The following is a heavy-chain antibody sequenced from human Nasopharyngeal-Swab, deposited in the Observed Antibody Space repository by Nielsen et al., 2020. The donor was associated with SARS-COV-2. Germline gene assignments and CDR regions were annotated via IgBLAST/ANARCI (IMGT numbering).Heavy chain of an antibody. Sequence: SETLSLTCAVSGGSISSSYWWGWVRQPPGKGLEWIGEISHNGNANYHPSLKSRVTISLDESRNQFSLNLNSVTAADTAVYYCARSRRGAFDYWGQGTLVTVSS. CDR3: ARSRRGAFDY. D-gene: IGHD2-2*01. CDR1: GGSISSSYW. V-gene: IGHV4-4*02. CDR2: ISHNGNA. J-gene: IGHJ4*02.